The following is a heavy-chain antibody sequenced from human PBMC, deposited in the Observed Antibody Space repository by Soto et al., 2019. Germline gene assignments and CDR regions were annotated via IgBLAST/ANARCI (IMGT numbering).Heavy chain of an antibody. V-gene: IGHV1-8*01. CDR2: MRPTGGYT. J-gene: IGHJ4*02. CDR3: ARVYYDYVWGSYRYPTYFGY. D-gene: IGHD3-16*02. Sequence: GASVKVSCKASGYTFTTYDVNWVRQAPGQGPEWMGWMRPTGGYTGYAQNFQGRVTMTRDISISTAYMELNSLTSEDTAVYYCARVYYDYVWGSYRYPTYFGYWGQGTQVTVSS. CDR1: GYTFTTYD.